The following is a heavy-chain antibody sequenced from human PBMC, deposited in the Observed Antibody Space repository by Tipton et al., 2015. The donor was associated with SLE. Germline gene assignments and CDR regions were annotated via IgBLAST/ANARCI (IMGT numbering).Heavy chain of an antibody. Sequence: TLSLTCAVYGGSFSGYYWSWIRQPPGKGLEWIGEINHSGSTNYNPSLKSRVTISVDTSKNQFSLKLSSVTAADTAVYYCARRGYGFDYWGQGTLVTVSS. CDR3: ARRGYGFDY. J-gene: IGHJ4*02. CDR1: GGSFSGYY. V-gene: IGHV4-34*01. CDR2: INHSGST. D-gene: IGHD3-22*01.